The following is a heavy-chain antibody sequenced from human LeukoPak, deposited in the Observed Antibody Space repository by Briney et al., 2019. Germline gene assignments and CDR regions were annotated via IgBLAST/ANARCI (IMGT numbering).Heavy chain of an antibody. CDR1: GGSFSGYY. CDR3: ARVSDLPDTMVRGVPPIAPFDY. CDR2: INHSGST. J-gene: IGHJ4*02. D-gene: IGHD3-10*01. Sequence: SGTLSLTCAVYGGSFSGYYWSWIRQPPGKGLEWIGEINHSGSTNYNPSLKSRVTLSVDTSKNQFSLKLSSVTAADTAVYYCARVSDLPDTMVRGVPPIAPFDYWCQGTLVTVSS. V-gene: IGHV4-34*01.